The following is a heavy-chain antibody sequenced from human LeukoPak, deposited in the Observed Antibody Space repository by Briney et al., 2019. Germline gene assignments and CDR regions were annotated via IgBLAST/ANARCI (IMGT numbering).Heavy chain of an antibody. Sequence: SETLSLTCTVSGGSVSSGSYYWSWIRQPAGKGLEWIGRIYTSGSTNYNPSLKSRVTISVDTSKNQFSLKLSSVTAADTAVYYCARPQDFGLTGMNAFDNWGQGTMVTVSS. CDR3: ARPQDFGLTGMNAFDN. D-gene: IGHD7-27*01. CDR1: GGSVSSGSYY. J-gene: IGHJ3*02. CDR2: IYTSGST. V-gene: IGHV4-61*02.